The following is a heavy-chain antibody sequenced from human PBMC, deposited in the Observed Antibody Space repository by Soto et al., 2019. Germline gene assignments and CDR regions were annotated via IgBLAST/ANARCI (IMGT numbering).Heavy chain of an antibody. V-gene: IGHV4-30-4*01. CDR2: IYDGGMT. D-gene: IGHD7-27*01. CDR1: GGSISTVDYW. J-gene: IGHJ4*02. Sequence: QVQLQESGPGLVKPSQTLSLTCTVSGGSISTVDYWWSWIRQSPDMGLEWIGHIYDGGMTYNNPSLESRVTMSVDTSKSQLSRTLSSVSAADTAVYYCARGPSGDKVDSWGQGTLVTVSS. CDR3: ARGPSGDKVDS.